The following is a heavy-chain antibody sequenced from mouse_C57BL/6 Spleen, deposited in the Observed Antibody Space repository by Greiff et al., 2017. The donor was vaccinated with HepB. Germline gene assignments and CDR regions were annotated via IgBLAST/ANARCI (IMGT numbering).Heavy chain of an antibody. CDR1: GYTFTDYE. CDR3: TRYGQLRKDY. CDR2: IDPETGGT. Sequence: QVQLQQSGAELVRPGASVTLSCKASGYTFTDYEMHWVKQTPVHGLEWIGAIDPETGGTAYNQKFKGKAILTADKSSSTAYMELRSLTSEDSAVYFCTRYGQLRKDYWGQGTTLTVSS. J-gene: IGHJ2*01. V-gene: IGHV1-15*01. D-gene: IGHD3-2*02.